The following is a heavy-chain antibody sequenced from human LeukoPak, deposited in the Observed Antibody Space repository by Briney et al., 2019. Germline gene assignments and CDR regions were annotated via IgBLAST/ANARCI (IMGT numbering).Heavy chain of an antibody. D-gene: IGHD3-10*01. CDR3: AKRASGSGTSLYYFDY. J-gene: IGHJ4*02. CDR1: GFTFSSYA. CDR2: ISNSGGST. Sequence: GGSLRLSCAASGFTFSSYAMSWVRQAPGKGLEWVSVISNSGGSTFYADSVKGRFTISRDNSKNTLYLQMNSLRAADTAVYYCAKRASGSGTSLYYFDYWGQGTLVTVSS. V-gene: IGHV3-23*01.